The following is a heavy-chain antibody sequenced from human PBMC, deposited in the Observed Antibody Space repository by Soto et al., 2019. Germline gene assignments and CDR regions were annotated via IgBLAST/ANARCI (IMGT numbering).Heavy chain of an antibody. CDR2: ISAYNGDT. CDR3: VRAAGVVGAIAPDGFDV. V-gene: IGHV1-18*01. CDR1: GYPFMSHG. D-gene: IGHD1-26*01. J-gene: IGHJ3*01. Sequence: QVPLVQSGAEVKKPGASVKVSCKASGYPFMSHGISWVRQAPGQGLEWMGWISAYNGDTKYAHKLQDRVTMTTDTSTSTAYMELRSLRSDDTAVYYCVRAAGVVGAIAPDGFDVWGQGTMVTVSS.